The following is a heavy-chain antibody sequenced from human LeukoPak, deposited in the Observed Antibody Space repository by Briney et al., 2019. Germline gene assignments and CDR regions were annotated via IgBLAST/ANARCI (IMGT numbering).Heavy chain of an antibody. Sequence: GGSLRLSCAASGFTFSRYFMKWVRQAPGKGLEWVANMNPDGSERNYVDSVRGRFTISRDNAKNSLYLQMNSLRAEDTAVYYCASSGRYCSGGNCADFDYWGQGTLVTVAS. V-gene: IGHV3-7*01. D-gene: IGHD2-15*01. CDR1: GFTFSRYF. CDR2: MNPDGSER. CDR3: ASSGRYCSGGNCADFDY. J-gene: IGHJ4*02.